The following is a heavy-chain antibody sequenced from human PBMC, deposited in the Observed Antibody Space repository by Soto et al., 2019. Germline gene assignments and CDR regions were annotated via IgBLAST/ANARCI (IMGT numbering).Heavy chain of an antibody. CDR1: GGSISSGGYY. J-gene: IGHJ2*01. V-gene: IGHV4-31*03. CDR2: IYYSGST. CDR3: ARAGFRYWYFDL. D-gene: IGHD3-10*01. Sequence: SETLSLTCTVSGGSISSGGYYWSWIRQHPGKGLEWIGYIYYSGSTYYNPSLKSRVTISVDTSKNQFSLKLSSVTAADTAVYYCARAGFRYWYFDLWGRGTLVTVSS.